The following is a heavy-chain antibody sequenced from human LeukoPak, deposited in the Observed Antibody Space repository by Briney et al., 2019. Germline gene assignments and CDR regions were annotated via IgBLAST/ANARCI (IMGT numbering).Heavy chain of an antibody. V-gene: IGHV4-59*01. CDR3: ARSPGVGYYYYMDV. Sequence: SEXLSLTCNVSGASLINNYWSWIRQSPGKGLDWIGYVYYNSGSTIYSPSLNSRVTISVDTSKNQFYLKLTSVTAADTAMYYCARSPGVGYYYYMDVWGKGITVIVSS. D-gene: IGHD2-15*01. J-gene: IGHJ6*03. CDR2: VYYNSGST. CDR1: GASLINNY.